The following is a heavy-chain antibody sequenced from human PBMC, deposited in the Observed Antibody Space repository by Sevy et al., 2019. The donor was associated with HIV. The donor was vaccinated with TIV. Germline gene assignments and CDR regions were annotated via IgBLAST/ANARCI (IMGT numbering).Heavy chain of an antibody. CDR2: IKSRPDGGTT. CDR1: GFTFTYAW. J-gene: IGHJ6*02. CDR3: ATDPIIVLLVTDGMDV. Sequence: GGSLRLSCAASGFTFTYAWMSWVRQAPGKGLEWVGRIKSRPDGGTTDYAATVKGRFTISRDDSKNTLYLQMNSLKTEDSAVYYGATDPIIVLLVTDGMDVWGQGTTVTVSS. V-gene: IGHV3-15*01. D-gene: IGHD2-8*01.